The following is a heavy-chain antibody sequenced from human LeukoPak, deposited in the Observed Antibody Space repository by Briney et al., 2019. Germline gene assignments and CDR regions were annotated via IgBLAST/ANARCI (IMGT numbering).Heavy chain of an antibody. D-gene: IGHD3-10*01. V-gene: IGHV3-23*01. J-gene: IGHJ4*02. CDR2: ISGSGGTT. CDR3: AKDLWPTRYYYGSGSYSGDFDY. Sequence: PGGSLRLSCAASGFTFSSYAMTWVRQAPGKGLECVSAISGSGGTTYYADSVKGRFTISRDNAKNSLYLQMNSLRAEDTAVYYCAKDLWPTRYYYGSGSYSGDFDYWGQGTLVTVSS. CDR1: GFTFSSYA.